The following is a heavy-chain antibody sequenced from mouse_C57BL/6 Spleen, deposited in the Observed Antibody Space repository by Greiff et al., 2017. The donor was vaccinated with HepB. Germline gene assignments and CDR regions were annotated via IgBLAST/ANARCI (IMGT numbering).Heavy chain of an antibody. V-gene: IGHV2-6-1*01. J-gene: IGHJ4*01. CDR3: ARQPPFILYAMDY. D-gene: IGHD1-2*01. CDR1: GFSLTSYG. Sequence: VNVVESGPGLVAPSQSLSITCTVSGFSLTSYGVHWVRQPPGKGLEWLVVIWSDGSTTYNSALKSRLSISKDNSKSQVFLKMNSLQTDDTAMYYCARQPPFILYAMDYWGQGTSVTVSS. CDR2: IWSDGST.